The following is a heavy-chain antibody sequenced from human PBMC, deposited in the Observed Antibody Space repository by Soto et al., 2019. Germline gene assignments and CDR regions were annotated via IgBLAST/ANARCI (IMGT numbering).Heavy chain of an antibody. Sequence: QVQLQQWGAGLLKPSETLSLTCAVYGGSFSDYYWSWIRQPPGKGLEWIGEINHSGSTNYNPSLKSRVTISVDTSKNQFSLKLSSVTAADTAVYYCASSTIIVVVPAANYYMDVWGKGTTVTVSS. CDR3: ASSTIIVVVPAANYYMDV. J-gene: IGHJ6*03. CDR2: INHSGST. D-gene: IGHD2-2*01. CDR1: GGSFSDYY. V-gene: IGHV4-34*01.